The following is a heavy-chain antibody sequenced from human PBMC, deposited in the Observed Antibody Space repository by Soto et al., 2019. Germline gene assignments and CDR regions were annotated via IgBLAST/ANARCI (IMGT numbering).Heavy chain of an antibody. Sequence: GGSLRLSCAASGFTFSSYGMHWVRQAPGKGLEWVAVISYDGSNKYYADSVKGRFTISRDNSKNTLYLQMNSLRAEDTAVYYCAKDLWSWPRGFNWGQGTLVTVSS. CDR3: AKDLWSWPRGFN. D-gene: IGHD5-12*01. CDR2: ISYDGSNK. J-gene: IGHJ4*02. CDR1: GFTFSSYG. V-gene: IGHV3-30*18.